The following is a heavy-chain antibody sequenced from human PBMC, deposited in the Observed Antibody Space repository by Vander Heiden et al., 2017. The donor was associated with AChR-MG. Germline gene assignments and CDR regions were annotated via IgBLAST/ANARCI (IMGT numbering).Heavy chain of an antibody. CDR2: IIPIFGTA. CDR3: ARVHSSGYYLYWYFDL. V-gene: IGHV1-69*06. Sequence: QVQLVQSGAEVQKPGSSVKVSCTASGGTFSSYATSWVRQAPGQGLEWMGGIIPIFGTANYAQKFQGRVTITADKSTSTAYMGLSSLRSEDTAVYYCARVHSSGYYLYWYFDLWGRGTLVTVSS. CDR1: GGTFSSYA. J-gene: IGHJ2*01. D-gene: IGHD3-22*01.